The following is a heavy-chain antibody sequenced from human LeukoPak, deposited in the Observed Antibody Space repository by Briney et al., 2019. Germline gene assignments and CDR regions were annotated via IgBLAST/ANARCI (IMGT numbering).Heavy chain of an antibody. D-gene: IGHD6-6*01. CDR1: GFTFTNAW. Sequence: GGSLRLSCAVSGFTFTNAWMNWVRQVPGKGLEWVGRIKSKPDGGTTGYAAPVKGRFTISRDDSKNTLYLQMNSLKTEDTAVYYCTTSWYWGQGTLVTVSS. V-gene: IGHV3-15*01. CDR3: TTSWY. J-gene: IGHJ4*02. CDR2: IKSKPDGGTT.